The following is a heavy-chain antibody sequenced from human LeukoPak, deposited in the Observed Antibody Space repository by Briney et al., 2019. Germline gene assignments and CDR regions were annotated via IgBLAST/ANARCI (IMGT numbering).Heavy chain of an antibody. CDR1: GFTFSSYW. D-gene: IGHD5-12*01. CDR2: ISYDGSNK. J-gene: IGHJ4*02. Sequence: PGGSLRLSCAASGFTFSSYWMSWVRQAPGKGLEWVAVISYDGSNKYYADSVKGRFTISRDNSKNTLYLQMNSLRAEDTAVYYCAKGHFDSGYDPPYFDYWGQGTLVTVSS. CDR3: AKGHFDSGYDPPYFDY. V-gene: IGHV3-30*18.